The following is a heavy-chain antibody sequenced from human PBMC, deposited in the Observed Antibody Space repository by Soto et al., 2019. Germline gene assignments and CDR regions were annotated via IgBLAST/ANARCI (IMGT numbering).Heavy chain of an antibody. V-gene: IGHV4-38-2*02. CDR3: ARDASVGTGWFDP. D-gene: IGHD1-1*01. CDR2: TYYGGTT. J-gene: IGHJ5*02. Sequence: SETLSLTCTVSGYSISNNYYWGWIRQSPGKGLEWIGVTYYGGTTYYNPSLKSRVTISLDKPKNQFSLKLTSVTAADTAIYYCARDASVGTGWFDPWGQGTLVTVSS. CDR1: GYSISNNYY.